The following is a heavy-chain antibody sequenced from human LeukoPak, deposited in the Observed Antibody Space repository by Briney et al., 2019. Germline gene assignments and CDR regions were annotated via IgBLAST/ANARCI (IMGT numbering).Heavy chain of an antibody. CDR2: IYYSGST. J-gene: IGHJ4*02. V-gene: IGHV4-30-4*01. CDR1: GGSISSGDYY. CDR3: ARVNRRYFDY. Sequence: SQTLSLTCTVSGGSISSGDYYWSWLRQPPGKGLEWIGYIYYSGSTYYNPSLKSRVTISVDTSKNQFSLKLSSLTAADTAVYYCARVNRRYFDYWGQGTLVTVSS.